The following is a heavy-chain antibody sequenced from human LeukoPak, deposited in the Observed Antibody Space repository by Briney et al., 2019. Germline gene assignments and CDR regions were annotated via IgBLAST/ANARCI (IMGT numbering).Heavy chain of an antibody. D-gene: IGHD3-10*01. Sequence: ASVKVSCKASGYTFTSYGISWVRQAPGQGLEWMGWISAYNGNTNYAQKLQGRVTMTTDTSTSTAYMELRSLRSDDTAVCYCAREPSRTNYYGADYWGQGTLVTVSS. J-gene: IGHJ4*02. CDR3: AREPSRTNYYGADY. CDR2: ISAYNGNT. CDR1: GYTFTSYG. V-gene: IGHV1-18*01.